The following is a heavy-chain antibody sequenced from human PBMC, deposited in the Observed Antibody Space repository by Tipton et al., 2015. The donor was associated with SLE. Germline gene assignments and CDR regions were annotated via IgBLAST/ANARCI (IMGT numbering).Heavy chain of an antibody. CDR1: GYSISTHY. CDR2: ISDIGST. CDR3: AREIAAAGTRGAFDM. V-gene: IGHV4-30-4*08. Sequence: TLSLTCTVSGYSISTHYWSWIRQPPGKGLEWIGYISDIGSTYYNPSLKSRVTISLDTSKNHFSLKLNSVTAADTAMYYCAREIAAAGTRGAFDMWGQGTMVTVSS. J-gene: IGHJ3*02. D-gene: IGHD6-13*01.